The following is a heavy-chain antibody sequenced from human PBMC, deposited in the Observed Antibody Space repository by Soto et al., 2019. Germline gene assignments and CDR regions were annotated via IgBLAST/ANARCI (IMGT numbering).Heavy chain of an antibody. J-gene: IGHJ4*02. V-gene: IGHV4-30-4*01. CDR2: IYDGGSS. CDR3: ARGILDCGGHFDY. Sequence: QVQLQESGPGLVKPSQTLSLTCTVFGGSVSSGDFYWSWIRQPPGQGLEWIGYIYDGGSSYYHPSLKSRFIISVNASKNQLSLNMRSGTAADTAVYFCARGILDCGGHFDYWGRGTLVDVSS. D-gene: IGHD4-17*01. CDR1: GGSVSSGDFY.